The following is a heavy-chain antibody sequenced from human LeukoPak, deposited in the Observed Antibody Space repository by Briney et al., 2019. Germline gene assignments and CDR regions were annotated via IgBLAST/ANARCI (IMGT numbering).Heavy chain of an antibody. D-gene: IGHD3-22*01. CDR2: ISGSGGST. V-gene: IGHV3-23*01. J-gene: IGHJ4*02. Sequence: QPGGSLRLSCAASGFTFSSYAMSWVRQAPGKGLEWVSAISGSGGSTYYADSVKGRFTISRDNSKNTQYLQMNSLRAEDTAVYYCANEHYYDSSGLFDYWGQGTLVTVSS. CDR1: GFTFSSYA. CDR3: ANEHYYDSSGLFDY.